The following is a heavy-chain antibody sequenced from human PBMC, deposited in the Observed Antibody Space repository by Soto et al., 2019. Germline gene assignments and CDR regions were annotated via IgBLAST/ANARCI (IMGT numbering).Heavy chain of an antibody. CDR3: AREDYSKIRKHNWFDP. CDR1: GGSISSGGYY. D-gene: IGHD4-4*01. V-gene: IGHV4-31*03. Sequence: PSETLSLTCTVSGGSISSGGYYWSWIRQHPGKGLEWIGYIYYSGSTYYNPSLKSRVTISVDTSKNQFSLKLSSVTAADTAVYYCAREDYSKIRKHNWFDPWGQGTLVTVSS. J-gene: IGHJ5*02. CDR2: IYYSGST.